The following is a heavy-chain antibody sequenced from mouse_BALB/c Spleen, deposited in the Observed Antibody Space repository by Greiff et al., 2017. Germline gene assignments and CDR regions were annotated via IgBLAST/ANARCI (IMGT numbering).Heavy chain of an antibody. CDR3: ARNDGYPYAMDY. Sequence: QVQLQQSGAELVRSGASVKLSCTASGFNIKDYYMHWVKQRPGQGLEWIGWIYPGDGSTKYNEKFKGKATLTADKSSSTAYMQLSSLTSENSAVYFCARNDGYPYAMDYWGQGTSVTVSS. CDR2: IYPGDGST. CDR1: GFNIKDYY. V-gene: IGHV1S56*01. D-gene: IGHD2-3*01. J-gene: IGHJ4*01.